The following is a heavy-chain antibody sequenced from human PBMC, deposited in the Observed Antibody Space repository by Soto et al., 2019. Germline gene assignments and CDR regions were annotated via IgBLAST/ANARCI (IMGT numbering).Heavy chain of an antibody. V-gene: IGHV4-31*03. CDR3: ASRYSYGSSNYYYGMDV. Sequence: SETLSLTCTVSGGSISSGGYYWSWIRQHPGKGLEWIGYIYYSGSTYYNPSLKSRVTISVDTSKNQFSLKLSSVTAADTAVYYCASRYSYGSSNYYYGMDVWCQGTTVTVSS. J-gene: IGHJ6*02. CDR2: IYYSGST. CDR1: GGSISSGGYY. D-gene: IGHD5-18*01.